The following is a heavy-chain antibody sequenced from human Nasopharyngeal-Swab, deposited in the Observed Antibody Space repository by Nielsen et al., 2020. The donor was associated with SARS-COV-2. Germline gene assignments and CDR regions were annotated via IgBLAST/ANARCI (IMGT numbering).Heavy chain of an antibody. CDR1: GFTFSSYS. D-gene: IGHD3-22*01. Sequence: GESLKISCAASGFTFSSYSMNWVRQAPGKGLEWVSYISSSSSTIYYADSVKGRFTISRDNSKNTLYLQMSSLRAEDTAVYYCARRYYYEDYWGQGTLVTVSS. V-gene: IGHV3-48*01. CDR2: ISSSSSTI. J-gene: IGHJ4*02. CDR3: ARRYYYEDY.